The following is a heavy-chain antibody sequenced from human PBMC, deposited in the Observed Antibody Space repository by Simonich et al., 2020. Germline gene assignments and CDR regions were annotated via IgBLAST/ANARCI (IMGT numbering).Heavy chain of an antibody. CDR1: GFTFDDYG. CDR3: ARGRNDFDY. D-gene: IGHD1-1*01. J-gene: IGHJ4*02. CDR2: IYGNGGSK. V-gene: IGHV3-20*01. Sequence: EVQLVESGGGVVRPGGSLRLSCAASGFTFDDYGMSWVRQAPGKGLEGVSGIYGNGGSKGYADAVKGRFTISRDNDKNSLYLQMNSLRAEDTALYHCARGRNDFDYWGQGTLVTVSS.